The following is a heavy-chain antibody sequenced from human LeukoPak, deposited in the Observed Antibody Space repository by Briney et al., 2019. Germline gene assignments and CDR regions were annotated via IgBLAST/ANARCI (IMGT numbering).Heavy chain of an antibody. CDR2: ISYSGST. CDR3: AREGLRGRRYYDILTGPDWFDP. D-gene: IGHD3-9*01. CDR1: GGSISSTTYY. Sequence: PSETLSLTCSVSGGSISSTTYYWGWIRQPPGKGLEWIGSISYSGSTYYNPSLKSRVTISLDMSNNQFSLKLSSVTAADTAVYYCAREGLRGRRYYDILTGPDWFDPWGQGTLVTVSS. J-gene: IGHJ5*02. V-gene: IGHV4-39*07.